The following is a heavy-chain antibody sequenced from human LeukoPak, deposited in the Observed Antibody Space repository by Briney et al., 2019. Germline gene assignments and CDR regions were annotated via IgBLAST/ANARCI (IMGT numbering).Heavy chain of an antibody. V-gene: IGHV3-53*01. J-gene: IGHJ4*02. CDR3: ARGVTQTGYAPDY. D-gene: IGHD2-2*01. Sequence: PGGSLRLSCAASGFTLSDRHMNWVREAPGTGLEWVSVIHTAGRTYYADSVKGRFTISRDNSKNPVNLQMQSRRADHTAVYYCARGVTQTGYAPDYWGQGTLVTVSS. CDR2: IHTAGRT. CDR1: GFTLSDRH.